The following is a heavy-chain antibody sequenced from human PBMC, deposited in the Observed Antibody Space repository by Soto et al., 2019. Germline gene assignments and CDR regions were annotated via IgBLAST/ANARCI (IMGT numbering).Heavy chain of an antibody. V-gene: IGHV1-69*13. CDR1: GGTFSSYA. J-gene: IGHJ4*02. CDR3: ARGIDYSNYVGY. Sequence: ASVKVSCKASGGTFSSYAISWVRQAPGQGLEWMGGIIPIFGTANYAQKFQGRVTITADESTSTAYMELSSLRSEDTAVYYCARGIDYSNYVGYWGQGTLVTVSS. CDR2: IIPIFGTA. D-gene: IGHD4-4*01.